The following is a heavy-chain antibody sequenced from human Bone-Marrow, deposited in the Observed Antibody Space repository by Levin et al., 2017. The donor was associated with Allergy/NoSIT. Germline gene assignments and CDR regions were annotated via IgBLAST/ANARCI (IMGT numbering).Heavy chain of an antibody. Sequence: PGGSLRLSCTVSGFTFSIYSINWVRQAPGKGLEWVSSISSSGSDMYYVDSVKGRFTISRDNAKNSLTLQMNSLRAEDTAVYYCARGIIGDVRVAHKEAFDIWGQGTMVSVAS. J-gene: IGHJ3*02. V-gene: IGHV3-21*01. CDR1: GFTFSIYS. D-gene: IGHD2-8*02. CDR2: ISSSGSDM. CDR3: ARGIIGDVRVAHKEAFDI.